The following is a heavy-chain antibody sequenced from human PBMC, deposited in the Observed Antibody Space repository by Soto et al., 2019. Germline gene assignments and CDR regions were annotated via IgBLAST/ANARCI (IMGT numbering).Heavy chain of an antibody. V-gene: IGHV1-18*04. D-gene: IGHD3-22*01. CDR2: ISAYKGNT. CDR3: ARDFDSSGNYYAGGAFDF. Sequence: ASVKVSCKASGYTFTSYGISWVRHAPGQGXEWMGWISAYKGNTHYTQNLQGRVTVTTDTSTSTAHMELRSLRSDDTAVYYCARDFDSSGNYYAGGAFDFWGQGTLVTVSS. CDR1: GYTFTSYG. J-gene: IGHJ3*01.